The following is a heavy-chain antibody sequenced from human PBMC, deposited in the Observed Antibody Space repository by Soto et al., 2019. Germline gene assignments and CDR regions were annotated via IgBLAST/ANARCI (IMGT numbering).Heavy chain of an antibody. CDR2: ISSSSSYI. D-gene: IGHD6-19*01. CDR3: ARDLFSVGSSGWYDAFDI. CDR1: GFTFSSYS. V-gene: IGHV3-21*01. Sequence: GGSLRLSCAASGFTFSSYSMNWVRQAPGKGLEWVSSISSSSSYIYYADSVKGRFTISRDNAKNSLYLQMNSLRAEDTAVYYCARDLFSVGSSGWYDAFDIWGQGTMVTVSS. J-gene: IGHJ3*02.